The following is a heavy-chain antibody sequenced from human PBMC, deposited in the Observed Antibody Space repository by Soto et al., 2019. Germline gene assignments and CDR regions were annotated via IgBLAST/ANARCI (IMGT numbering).Heavy chain of an antibody. CDR2: ISYDGSNK. CDR3: ARGVVVGAPTVIDIPNPLQSLP. J-gene: IGHJ5*02. V-gene: IGHV3-30-3*01. CDR1: GFTFSSYA. Sequence: GSLRLSCAASGFTFSSYAMHWVRQAPGKGLEWVAVISYDGSNKYYADSVKGRFTISRDNSKNTLYLQMNSLRAEDTAVYYCARGVVVGAPTVIDIPNPLQSLPWG. D-gene: IGHD2-15*01.